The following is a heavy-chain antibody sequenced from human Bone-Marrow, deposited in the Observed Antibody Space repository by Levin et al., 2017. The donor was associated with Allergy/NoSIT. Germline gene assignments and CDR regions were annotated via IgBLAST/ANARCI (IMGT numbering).Heavy chain of an antibody. J-gene: IGHJ3*01. D-gene: IGHD3-3*01. CDR3: ARGLNFWSPYIFAFDV. CDR1: GFAFSSYS. V-gene: IGHV3-21*01. CDR2: VSGRSDYI. Sequence: SGGSLRLSCAASGFAFSSYSMNWVRQAPGKGLEWVASVSGRSDYIYYADSVKGRFTISRDTAKNSLYLQMNSLRGEDTAVYYCARGLNFWSPYIFAFDVWGQGIMVSVSS.